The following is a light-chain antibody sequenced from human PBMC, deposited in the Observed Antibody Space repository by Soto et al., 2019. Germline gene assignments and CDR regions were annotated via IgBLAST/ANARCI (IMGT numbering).Light chain of an antibody. J-gene: IGLJ1*01. CDR1: SSDVGGYHY. V-gene: IGLV2-14*01. CDR2: EVS. Sequence: QSVLTQPASVSGSPGQSITISCTGTSSDVGGYHYVSWYQQHPGKAPKLMIYEVSNRPSGVSNRFSGSKSGNTASLTISGLQAEDEADYYCSSYTSSSTLHYVFGPWTKVTVL. CDR3: SSYTSSSTLHYV.